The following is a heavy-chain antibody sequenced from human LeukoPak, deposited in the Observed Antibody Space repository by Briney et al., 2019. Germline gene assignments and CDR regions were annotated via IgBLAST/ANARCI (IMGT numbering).Heavy chain of an antibody. CDR1: GFILSSYN. V-gene: IGHV3-48*01. J-gene: IGHJ4*02. D-gene: IGHD4-17*01. CDR3: ASVSTVTPRF. CDR2: ISSDADAI. Sequence: GGSLRLSCAASGFILSSYNMNWARQAPGKGLEWVSFISSDADAIYYADSVKGRFTISRDSAKNSLYLQMNNLRAEDTAVYYCASVSTVTPRFWGQGTLVTVSS.